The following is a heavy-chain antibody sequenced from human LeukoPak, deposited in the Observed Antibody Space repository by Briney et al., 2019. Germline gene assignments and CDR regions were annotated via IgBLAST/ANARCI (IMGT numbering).Heavy chain of an antibody. CDR2: IKQDGSEK. V-gene: IGHV3-7*01. D-gene: IGHD5-18*01. Sequence: PGGSLRLSCAASGFTVSSNYMSWLRQAPGKGLEWVANIKQDGSEKHYVDSVKGRFTISRDNVKKSLYLQMNSLRAEDTAVYYCARAGYSYADYWGQGTLVTVSS. CDR1: GFTVSSNY. CDR3: ARAGYSYADY. J-gene: IGHJ4*02.